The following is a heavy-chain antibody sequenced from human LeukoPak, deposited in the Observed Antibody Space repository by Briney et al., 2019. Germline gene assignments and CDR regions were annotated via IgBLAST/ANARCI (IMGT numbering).Heavy chain of an antibody. Sequence: GGSLRLSCAASGFIFSDYYMTWIRQAPGKGLEWVAHINVRGDTILYADSVKGRFTISRDSAKNSLFLQMNSLRVEDTAVYYCAREDNVWNLLYNYYMDVWGKGTTVTVS. CDR3: AREDNVWNLLYNYYMDV. J-gene: IGHJ6*03. D-gene: IGHD1-1*01. CDR1: GFIFSDYY. CDR2: INVRGDTI. V-gene: IGHV3-11*01.